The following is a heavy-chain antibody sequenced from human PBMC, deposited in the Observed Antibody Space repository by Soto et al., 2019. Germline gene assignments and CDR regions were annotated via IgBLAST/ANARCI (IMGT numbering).Heavy chain of an antibody. D-gene: IGHD3-10*01. Sequence: PSETLSLTCTVSGGSISSYYWSWIRQPAGKGLEWIGRIYTSGSTNYNPSLKSRVTMSVDTSKNQFSLKLSSVTAADTAVYYCAREGVGYYGSGSHPGYYYGMDVWGQGTTVTVSS. V-gene: IGHV4-4*07. J-gene: IGHJ6*02. CDR1: GGSISSYY. CDR3: AREGVGYYGSGSHPGYYYGMDV. CDR2: IYTSGST.